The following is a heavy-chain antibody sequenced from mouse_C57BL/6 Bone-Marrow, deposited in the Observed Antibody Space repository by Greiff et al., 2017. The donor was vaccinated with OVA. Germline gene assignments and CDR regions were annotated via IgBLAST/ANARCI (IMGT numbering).Heavy chain of an antibody. Sequence: EVQGVESGGGLVKPGGSLKLSCAASGFTFSSYAMSWVRQTPEKRLEWVATISDGGSYTYYPDNVKGRFTISRDNAKNNLYLQMSHLKSEDTAMYYCARERYDPAWFAYWGQGTLVTVSA. CDR3: ARERYDPAWFAY. CDR2: ISDGGSYT. V-gene: IGHV5-4*01. D-gene: IGHD2-14*01. CDR1: GFTFSSYA. J-gene: IGHJ3*01.